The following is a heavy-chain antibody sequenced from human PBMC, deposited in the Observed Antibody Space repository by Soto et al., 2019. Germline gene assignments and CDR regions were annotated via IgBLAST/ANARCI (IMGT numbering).Heavy chain of an antibody. J-gene: IGHJ4*02. V-gene: IGHV1-69*02. CDR2: VNPILSMS. Sequence: QVQLVQSGAEVKRPGSSVKVSCKASGDTFNFYSINWVRQAPGVGLEWVGRVNPILSMSNYAQRFQGRVMMTADKSTSTAYMELRSLRSEDTVIYYCASSYGSGYRAFDYWGQGALVTVSS. CDR3: ASSYGSGYRAFDY. CDR1: GDTFNFYS. D-gene: IGHD3-10*01.